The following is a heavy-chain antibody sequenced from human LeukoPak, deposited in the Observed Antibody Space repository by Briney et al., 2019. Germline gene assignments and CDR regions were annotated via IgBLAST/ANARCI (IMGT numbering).Heavy chain of an antibody. Sequence: PSETLSLTCTVSGGSISNYYWNWIRQPPGKGLEWIGYIYYTGSTNYNPSLKSRVTISVDTSKKQFSLKLRSVTSADTAVYYCASSHMLQYCSRTNCGREFDYWGQGALVTVSS. CDR3: ASSHMLQYCSRTNCGREFDY. V-gene: IGHV4-59*01. J-gene: IGHJ4*02. CDR2: IYYTGST. D-gene: IGHD2-2*01. CDR1: GGSISNYY.